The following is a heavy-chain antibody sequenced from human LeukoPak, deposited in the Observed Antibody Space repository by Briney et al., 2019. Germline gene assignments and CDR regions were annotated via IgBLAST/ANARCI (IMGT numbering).Heavy chain of an antibody. CDR3: ARESFGDYYFDY. J-gene: IGHJ4*02. CDR2: ISGSGGST. Sequence: GGSLRLSCAASGFTFSSYAMSWVRQAPGKGLEWVSVISGSGGSTYYADSVKGRFTVSRDNSKNTLHLQMNSLRVEDTAVYSCARESFGDYYFDYWGQGTLVTVSS. CDR1: GFTFSSYA. D-gene: IGHD4-17*01. V-gene: IGHV3-23*01.